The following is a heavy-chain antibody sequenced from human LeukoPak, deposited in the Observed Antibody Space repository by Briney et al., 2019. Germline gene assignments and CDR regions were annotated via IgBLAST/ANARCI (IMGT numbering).Heavy chain of an antibody. CDR3: VKSYDKGYFDY. V-gene: IGHV3-64D*06. D-gene: IGHD5-18*01. CDR1: GFTFSSYA. J-gene: IGHJ4*02. CDR2: ISSNGGST. Sequence: PGGSLRRSCSASGFTFSSYAMHWVRQAPGKGLEYVSAISSNGGSTYYADSVKGRFTISRDNSKNTLYLQMSSLRAEDTAVYYCVKSYDKGYFDYWGQGTLVTVSS.